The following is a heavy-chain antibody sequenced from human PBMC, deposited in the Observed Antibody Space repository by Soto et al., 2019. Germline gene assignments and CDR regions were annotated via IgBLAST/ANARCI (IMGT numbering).Heavy chain of an antibody. V-gene: IGHV5-51*01. CDR3: ARYSGSYWHYLDF. D-gene: IGHD1-26*01. CDR1: GYSFASHW. Sequence: GESLKISCKGSGYSFASHWVAWVRQMPEKGLEWIGTIYPGDSDTKYSSAFRGHVTISADTSVSTAYLQWRSLEATDSAIYYCARYSGSYWHYLDFWGQGTLVTV. J-gene: IGHJ4*02. CDR2: IYPGDSDT.